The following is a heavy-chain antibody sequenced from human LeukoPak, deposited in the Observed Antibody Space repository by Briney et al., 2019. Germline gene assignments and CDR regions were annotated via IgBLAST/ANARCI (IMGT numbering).Heavy chain of an antibody. CDR1: GYTFTSYG. D-gene: IGHD3-3*01. V-gene: IGHV1-18*01. CDR3: ARTTYYDFWSGYYTDY. J-gene: IGHJ4*02. CDR2: ISAYNGNT. Sequence: ASVKVSCKASGYTFTSYGISWVRQAPGQGLEWMGWISAYNGNTNYAQKLQGRVTMTTDTSTSTAYMELRGLRSDDTAVYYCARTTYYDFWSGYYTDYWGQGTLVTVSS.